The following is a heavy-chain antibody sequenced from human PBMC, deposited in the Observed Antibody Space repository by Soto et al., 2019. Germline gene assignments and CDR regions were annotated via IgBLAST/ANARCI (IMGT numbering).Heavy chain of an antibody. CDR1: GGSINNYY. CDR3: ARLGGYYQALDS. CDR2: IYYAGTT. D-gene: IGHD3-22*01. Sequence: QVQLQESGPGLVKPSETLLLTCTVSGGSINNYYWSWIRQPPGKGLEFIGYIYYAGTTTYNPSLESRVTSSVDTSKNQSSLKLSSVTAADTAVYYCARLGGYYQALDSWGQGTLLTVSS. J-gene: IGHJ4*02. V-gene: IGHV4-59*08.